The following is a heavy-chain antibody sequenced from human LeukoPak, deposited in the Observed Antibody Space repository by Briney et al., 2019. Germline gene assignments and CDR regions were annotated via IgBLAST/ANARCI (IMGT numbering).Heavy chain of an antibody. Sequence: PGGSLRLSCTASGFTFSISALHWVRQAPGKGLEWVAFIHYDGISKYYADSVKGRFTISRDNSKNTLYLQMNSLRAEDTAVYYCARRAGDYSHPYDYWGQGTLVTVSS. CDR1: GFTFSISA. CDR2: IHYDGISK. V-gene: IGHV3-30*02. CDR3: ARRAGDYSHPYDY. J-gene: IGHJ4*02. D-gene: IGHD3-22*01.